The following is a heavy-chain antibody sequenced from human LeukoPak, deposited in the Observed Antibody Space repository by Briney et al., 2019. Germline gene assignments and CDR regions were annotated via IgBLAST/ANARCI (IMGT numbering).Heavy chain of an antibody. CDR3: ARVLGSISH. J-gene: IGHJ4*02. D-gene: IGHD1-1*01. Sequence: ASVKVSCKASGYTFSTCDINWVRQATGQGLEWMGWMNPNSGNTGFAHKFQGRVTMTRDTSINTAYMELRRLRSEDTAVYYCARVLGSISHWGQGALVTVSS. CDR1: GYTFSTCD. CDR2: MNPNSGNT. V-gene: IGHV1-8*01.